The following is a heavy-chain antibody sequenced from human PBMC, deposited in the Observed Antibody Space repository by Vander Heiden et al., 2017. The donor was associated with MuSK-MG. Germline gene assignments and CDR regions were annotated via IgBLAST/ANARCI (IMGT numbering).Heavy chain of an antibody. V-gene: IGHV3-48*04. CDR1: GLAFSDTS. J-gene: IGHJ4*02. CDR2: ISGPFSTG. D-gene: IGHD3-16*01. Sequence: EVQRVESGGGSVQPGGSLRLSCAASGLAFSDTSFNWVRQAPGKGLEWVSYISGPFSTGYYTDPVKGRFTVSRDNAKNSVYLQMNSLRVEDTDVYDCARVRGGSALGDWGQGALGIVSS. CDR3: ARVRGGSALGD.